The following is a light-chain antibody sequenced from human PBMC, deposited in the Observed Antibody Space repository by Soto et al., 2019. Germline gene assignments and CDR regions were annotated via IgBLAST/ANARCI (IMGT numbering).Light chain of an antibody. Sequence: VLKQSPATLSLTPGERATLSCRASQSVSSYLAWYQQKPGQAPRLLIYDTSNRATGVPARFSGSGSGTEFTLSISSLQSEDFAVYYCQQYYNWPRAFGQGTKVDIK. V-gene: IGKV3D-15*01. J-gene: IGKJ1*01. CDR3: QQYYNWPRA. CDR1: QSVSSY. CDR2: DTS.